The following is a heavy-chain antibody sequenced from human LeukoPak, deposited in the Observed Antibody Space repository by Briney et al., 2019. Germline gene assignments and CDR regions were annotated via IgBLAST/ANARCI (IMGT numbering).Heavy chain of an antibody. J-gene: IGHJ5*02. V-gene: IGHV3-74*01. CDR3: ARDRAFVAIQLWLRWYNWFDP. Sequence: GGSLRLSCAASGFTFSSYWMHWVRQAPGKGLVWVSRINSDGSSTSYADSVKGRFTISRDNAKNTLYLQMNSLRAEDTAVYYCARDRAFVAIQLWLRWYNWFDPWGQGTLVTVSS. CDR2: INSDGSST. CDR1: GFTFSSYW. D-gene: IGHD5-18*01.